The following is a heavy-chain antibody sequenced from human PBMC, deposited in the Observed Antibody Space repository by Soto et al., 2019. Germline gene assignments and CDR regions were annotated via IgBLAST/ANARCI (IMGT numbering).Heavy chain of an antibody. Sequence: EVQLVESGGGLVQPGGSLSLSCAAAGFTVSSYYMHWVRQAHGKGLVWVSRINTDWSNTGYADSVRGRFTTSRDNAKNMLNRQMNSLRAEDTAVYYWARGRYNWADSPFDYWGQGTLVSVSS. D-gene: IGHD1-1*01. CDR1: GFTVSSYY. CDR3: ARGRYNWADSPFDY. CDR2: INTDWSNT. J-gene: IGHJ4*02. V-gene: IGHV3-74*01.